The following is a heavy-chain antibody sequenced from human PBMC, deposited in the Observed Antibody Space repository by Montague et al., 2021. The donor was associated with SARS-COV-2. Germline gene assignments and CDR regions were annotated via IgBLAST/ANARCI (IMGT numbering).Heavy chain of an antibody. CDR3: SRGSYGESGRFDY. V-gene: IGHV3-33*01. CDR2: IWADAYDQ. Sequence: SLRLSCAAFGFNFKNYAMHWVRQAPNKGLEWVAVIWADAYDQYYADSVKGRFTISRDDPKNTLYLQMNSLRGDDTAVYYCSRGSYGESGRFDYWGQGTLVSVSS. CDR1: GFNFKNYA. J-gene: IGHJ4*02. D-gene: IGHD4-17*01.